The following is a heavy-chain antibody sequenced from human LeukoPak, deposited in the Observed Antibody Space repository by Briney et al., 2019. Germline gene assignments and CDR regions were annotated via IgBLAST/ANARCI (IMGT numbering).Heavy chain of an antibody. Sequence: SVKVSCKASGGTFSSYAISWVRQAPGQGLEWMGGIIPIFGTANYAQKFQGRVTITTDESTSTAYMELSSLRSEDTAVYYCARGGFVDGYSGYEVAFDIWGQGTMVTVSS. J-gene: IGHJ3*02. CDR2: IIPIFGTA. CDR3: ARGGFVDGYSGYEVAFDI. D-gene: IGHD5-12*01. CDR1: GGTFSSYA. V-gene: IGHV1-69*05.